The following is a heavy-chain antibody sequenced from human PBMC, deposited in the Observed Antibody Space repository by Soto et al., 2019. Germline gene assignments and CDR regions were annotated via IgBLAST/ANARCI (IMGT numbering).Heavy chain of an antibody. V-gene: IGHV4-59*01. J-gene: IGHJ5*02. D-gene: IGHD3-10*01. Sequence: ETLSLTCTVSGGSISSYYWSWIRQPPGKGLEWIGYIYYSGSTNYNPSLKSRVTISVDTSKNQFSLKLSSVTAADTAVYYCARDREDFKYYYGSGSPRGWFDPWGQGTLVTVSS. CDR3: ARDREDFKYYYGSGSPRGWFDP. CDR1: GGSISSYY. CDR2: IYYSGST.